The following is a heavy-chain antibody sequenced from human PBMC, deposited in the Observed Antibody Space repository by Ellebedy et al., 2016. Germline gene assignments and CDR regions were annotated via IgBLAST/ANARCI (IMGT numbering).Heavy chain of an antibody. CDR2: IATDATDT. CDR3: ERDGPTVTTSYFQH. V-gene: IGHV3-74*01. Sequence: GGSLRLSCAASGVTFRSHAMNWVRHAPGKGLVWVSRIATDATDTTYADSVKGRFTISRDNAKNMLYLQMNSLRAEDTAVYFCERDGPTVTTSYFQHWGQGTLVTVSS. CDR1: GVTFRSHA. J-gene: IGHJ1*01. D-gene: IGHD4-17*01.